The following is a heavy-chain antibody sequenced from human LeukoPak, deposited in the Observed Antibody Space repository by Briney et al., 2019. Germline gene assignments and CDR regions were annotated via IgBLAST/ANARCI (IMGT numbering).Heavy chain of an antibody. CDR1: GGSISSDY. Sequence: PSETLSLTCTVSGGSISSDYWTWLRQPPGKGLEWIGYSGSIKYNPSLKSRVTISVDTSKSQFSLTLSSVNAADTAVYYCARARRHYYGSGRNLTPWPAGMDVWGQGTTVTVS. CDR3: ARARRHYYGSGRNLTPWPAGMDV. CDR2: SGSI. J-gene: IGHJ6*02. D-gene: IGHD3-10*01. V-gene: IGHV4-59*01.